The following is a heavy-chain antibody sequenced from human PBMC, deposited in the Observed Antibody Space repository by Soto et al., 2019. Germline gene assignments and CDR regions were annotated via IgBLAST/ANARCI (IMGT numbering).Heavy chain of an antibody. CDR2: ISTFNGNA. J-gene: IGHJ5*02. Sequence: QVQLVQSGAEVKKPGASVKVSCKTSGYTFSSNGISWVRQAPGQGLEWMGWISTFNGNAHYSQKFQDRVTMTTDTSTNTVYMEVTSLRSDDTAMYYRVRQSGYSSGWSDHWGQGTLVTVSS. V-gene: IGHV1-18*04. CDR3: VRQSGYSSGWSDH. D-gene: IGHD3-22*01. CDR1: GYTFSSNG.